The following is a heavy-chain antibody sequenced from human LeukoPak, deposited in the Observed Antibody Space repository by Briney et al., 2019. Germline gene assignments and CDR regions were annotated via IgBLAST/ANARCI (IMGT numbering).Heavy chain of an antibody. CDR2: INQSGST. D-gene: IGHD4-11*01. CDR3: ARGDVESNYRSTRLFDS. Sequence: PSETLSLTCAVYGGSFSGYYWSWIRQPPGKGLEWIGEINQSGSTNYNPSLKSRVTISVDTSKNQFSLKLNSVTAADTAVYYCARGDVESNYRSTRLFDSWGQGTLVTVSS. CDR1: GGSFSGYY. J-gene: IGHJ4*02. V-gene: IGHV4-34*01.